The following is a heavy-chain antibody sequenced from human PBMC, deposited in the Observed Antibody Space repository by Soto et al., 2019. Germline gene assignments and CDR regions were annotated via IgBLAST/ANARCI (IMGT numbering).Heavy chain of an antibody. CDR2: INAGNGNT. J-gene: IGHJ5*02. V-gene: IGHV1-3*01. D-gene: IGHD2-2*01. Sequence: QVQVVQSGAEVKKPGASVKVSCKASGYTFTSYAMHWVRQAPGQRLEWMGCINAGNGNTKYSQKFQGRVTITRETSASTAYMELISLRSEDTAVYYCARDLGGTSSRIINWFDPWGQGTLVTVSS. CDR1: GYTFTSYA. CDR3: ARDLGGTSSRIINWFDP.